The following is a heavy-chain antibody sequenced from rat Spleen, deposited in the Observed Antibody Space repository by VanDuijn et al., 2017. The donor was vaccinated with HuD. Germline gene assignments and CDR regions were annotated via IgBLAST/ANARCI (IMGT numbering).Heavy chain of an antibody. CDR2: IWGNGNT. J-gene: IGHJ1*01. Sequence: QVQLKESGPGLLQPSQTLSLTCTVSGFSLTDYSVHWIRQSPGKGLEWMGGIWGNGNTIYDSPLKSRLSVARDTSKSQVFLTMSSLQSEDTAIYYCTREDWHFDFWGPGTMVTVSS. CDR1: GFSLTDYS. CDR3: TREDWHFDF. V-gene: IGHV2S54*01.